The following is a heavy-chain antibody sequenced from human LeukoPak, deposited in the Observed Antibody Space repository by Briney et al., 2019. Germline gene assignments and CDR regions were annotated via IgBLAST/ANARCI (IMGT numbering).Heavy chain of an antibody. J-gene: IGHJ4*02. CDR2: IVVGSGNT. CDR1: GFTFTSSA. D-gene: IGHD3-22*01. Sequence: ASVKVSCKASGFTFTSSAVQWVRQARGQRLEWIGWIVVGSGNTNYAQKFQERVTITRDMSTSTAYMELSSLRSEDTAVYYCARDIYYYDSTDYWGQGTLVTVSS. V-gene: IGHV1-58*01. CDR3: ARDIYYYDSTDY.